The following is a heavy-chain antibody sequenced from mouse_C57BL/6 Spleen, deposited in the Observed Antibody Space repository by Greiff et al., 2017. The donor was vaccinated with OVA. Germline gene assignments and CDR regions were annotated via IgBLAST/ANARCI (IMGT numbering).Heavy chain of an antibody. CDR1: GFSLTSYG. V-gene: IGHV2-5*01. D-gene: IGHD2-3*01. CDR2: IWRGGST. Sequence: QVQLQQSGPGLVQPSQSLSITCTVSGFSLTSYGVHWVRQSPGKGLEWLGVIWRGGSTDYNAAFMSRLSITKDNSKSQVFFKMNSLQADDTAIYYCAKNVGGYYDYAMDYWGQGTSVTVSS. J-gene: IGHJ4*01. CDR3: AKNVGGYYDYAMDY.